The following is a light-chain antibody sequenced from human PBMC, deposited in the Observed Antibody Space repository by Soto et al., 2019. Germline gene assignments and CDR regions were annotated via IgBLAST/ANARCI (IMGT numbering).Light chain of an antibody. J-gene: IGKJ2*01. CDR1: HTIATY. CDR2: RAS. V-gene: IGKV1-39*01. CDR3: QQFYYYPHT. Sequence: IHMTQSPSSLSASVGDGVTLTCRASHTIATYLHWYQQKPGQVPEVLIYRASRLHVGVPSRFTGSGYGTDFTLTISNLQPEDFAIYYCQQFYYYPHTFGQGTKLEVK.